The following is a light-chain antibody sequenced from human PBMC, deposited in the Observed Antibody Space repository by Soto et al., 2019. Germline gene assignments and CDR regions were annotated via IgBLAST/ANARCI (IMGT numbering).Light chain of an antibody. Sequence: DIQMTQSPSTLSASVGDRVTITCRASQSISSWLAWYQQKPGKAPKLLIYKASSLESGVPSRFSGSGSGTEFTLTISSLQPDDLATYYCQQYDLYPWTFGQGTKVEI. CDR1: QSISSW. CDR3: QQYDLYPWT. CDR2: KAS. J-gene: IGKJ1*01. V-gene: IGKV1-5*03.